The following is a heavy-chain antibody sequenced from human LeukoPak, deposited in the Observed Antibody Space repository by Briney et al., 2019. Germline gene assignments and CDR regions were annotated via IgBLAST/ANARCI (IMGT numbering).Heavy chain of an antibody. CDR1: GFTFSSYA. Sequence: GGSLRLSCAASGFTFSSYAMSWVRQAPGKGLEWVSAINGSGGSTYYADSVKGRFTISRDNSKNTLYLQMNSLRAEDTAVYYCAKDRSRGNSRFDYWGQGTLVTVSS. D-gene: IGHD4-23*01. J-gene: IGHJ4*02. V-gene: IGHV3-23*01. CDR2: INGSGGST. CDR3: AKDRSRGNSRFDY.